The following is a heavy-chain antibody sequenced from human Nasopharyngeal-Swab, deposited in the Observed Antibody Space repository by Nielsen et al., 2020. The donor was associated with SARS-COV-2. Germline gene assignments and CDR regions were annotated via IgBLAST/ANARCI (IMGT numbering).Heavy chain of an antibody. CDR2: ISYTGGRT. D-gene: IGHD3-22*01. V-gene: IGHV3-23*01. Sequence: GGSLRLSCATSGFTFNSYAMSWVRQAPGKGLEWVSAISYTGGRTYYADSVKGRFTISRDNSNSTLYLQMISLRPEDTAIYYCAKGDESSGIFDYWGQGTLVTVSS. CDR1: GFTFNSYA. J-gene: IGHJ4*02. CDR3: AKGDESSGIFDY.